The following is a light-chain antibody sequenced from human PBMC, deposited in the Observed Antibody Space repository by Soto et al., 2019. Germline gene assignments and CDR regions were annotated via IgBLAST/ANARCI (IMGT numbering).Light chain of an antibody. CDR3: QQYNTYSGT. V-gene: IGKV1-5*01. J-gene: IGKJ1*01. CDR1: QSTSSW. CDR2: DVS. Sequence: DIQMTQSPSTLSASVGDRVTITCRASQSTSSWLAWYQQKPGKAHKVLIYDVSSLESGVPSRFSGSGSGTEFTLTINSLQPDEFATYYCQQYNTYSGTFGQGTKVDIK.